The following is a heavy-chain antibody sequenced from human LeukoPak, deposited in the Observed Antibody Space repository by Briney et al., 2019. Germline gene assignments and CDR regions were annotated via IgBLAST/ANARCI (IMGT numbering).Heavy chain of an antibody. CDR1: GGSISSGGYY. CDR3: ARDTSGDGYNFVY. D-gene: IGHD5-24*01. V-gene: IGHV4-31*03. J-gene: IGHJ4*02. CDR2: IYYSGNT. Sequence: SETLSLTCTVSGGSISSGGYYWRWIRQHPGKGLEWIGDIYYSGNTYYNPSLKSRVTISVDTSKNQFSLKLSSVTAADTAVYYCARDTSGDGYNFVYWGQGILVTVSS.